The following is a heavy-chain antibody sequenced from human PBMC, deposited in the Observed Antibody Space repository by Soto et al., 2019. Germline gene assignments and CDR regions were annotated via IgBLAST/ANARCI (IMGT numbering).Heavy chain of an antibody. Sequence: QVQLVESGGGVVPPGGSLRVSCVASGFTFSSYNMHWVSQAPGEGLEWVAVISFDGANKFYADSVKGRFTISRDISRDTLYLQMSSLRDEDTAIYYCARDGYNRGGFDYWGQGTLVTVSS. CDR3: ARDGYNRGGFDY. CDR1: GFTFSSYN. D-gene: IGHD3-10*01. J-gene: IGHJ4*02. V-gene: IGHV3-30-3*01. CDR2: ISFDGANK.